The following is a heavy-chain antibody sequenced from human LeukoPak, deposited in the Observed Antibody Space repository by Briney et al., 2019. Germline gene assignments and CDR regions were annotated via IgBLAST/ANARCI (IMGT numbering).Heavy chain of an antibody. J-gene: IGHJ5*02. Sequence: PSETLSLTCTVSGGSISSSSYYWGWIRQPPGKGLEWIGSIYYSGSTYYNPSHKSRVTISVDTSKNQFSLKLSSVTAADTAVYYCARHDCPNWFDPWGQGTLVTVSS. V-gene: IGHV4-39*01. CDR1: GGSISSSSYY. D-gene: IGHD2-21*02. CDR3: ARHDCPNWFDP. CDR2: IYYSGST.